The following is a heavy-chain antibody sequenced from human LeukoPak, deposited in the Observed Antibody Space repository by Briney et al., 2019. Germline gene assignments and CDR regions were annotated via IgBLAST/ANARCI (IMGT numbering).Heavy chain of an antibody. CDR1: GASISSYY. CDR2: IYSSGSA. J-gene: IGHJ6*03. Sequence: PSETLSLTCSVSGASISSYYWNWIRQPAGKGLEWIGRIYSSGSANYNPSLKSRVTMSVDTSKYHFSLNLSSVTAADTAAYYCARDLESYYYYSLDVWGKGTTVTVSS. CDR3: ARDLESYYYYSLDV. V-gene: IGHV4-4*07.